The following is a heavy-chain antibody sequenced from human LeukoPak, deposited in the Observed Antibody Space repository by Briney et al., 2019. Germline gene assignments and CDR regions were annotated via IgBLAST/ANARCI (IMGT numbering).Heavy chain of an antibody. D-gene: IGHD4-17*01. CDR3: ARGPDDYGDYENYFDY. J-gene: IGHJ4*02. CDR1: GFTFSSYW. V-gene: IGHV3-21*01. CDR2: ISSSSSYI. Sequence: GGSLRLSCAASGFTFSSYWMNWVRQAPGKGLEWVSSISSSSSYIYYADSVKGRFTISRDNAKNSLYLQMNSLRAEDTAVYYCARGPDDYGDYENYFDYWGQGTLVTVSS.